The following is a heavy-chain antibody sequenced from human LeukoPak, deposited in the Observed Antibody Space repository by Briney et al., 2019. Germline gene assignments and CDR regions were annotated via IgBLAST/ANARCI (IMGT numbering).Heavy chain of an antibody. D-gene: IGHD6-19*01. CDR1: GYTFTGYY. J-gene: IGHJ4*02. V-gene: IGHV1-2*06. Sequence: WASVKVSCKASGYTFTGYYMHWVRQAPGQVLEWMGRINPDSGGTDYAQKFQGRVTMTRDTSISTAYMELSRLRSDDTAVYYCARVDYSSGFQNDYWGQGTLVTVSS. CDR2: INPDSGGT. CDR3: ARVDYSSGFQNDY.